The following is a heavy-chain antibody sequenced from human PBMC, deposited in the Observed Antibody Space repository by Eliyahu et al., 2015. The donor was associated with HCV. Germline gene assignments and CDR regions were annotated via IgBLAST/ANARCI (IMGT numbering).Heavy chain of an antibody. J-gene: IGHJ4*02. CDR2: SNPNSGGT. Sequence: QVQLVQSGAEVEKPGASXKVSCXASGXPFTGHYIHWVRQAPGQGLEWMGWSNPNSGGTNSAQKFQGWVTMTRDTSVSTAYMEMSRLKSDDTAVYYCAKEGGIAAANRGWYFDFWGQGTLITVSS. D-gene: IGHD6-13*01. CDR3: AKEGGIAAANRGWYFDF. V-gene: IGHV1-2*04. CDR1: GXPFTGHY.